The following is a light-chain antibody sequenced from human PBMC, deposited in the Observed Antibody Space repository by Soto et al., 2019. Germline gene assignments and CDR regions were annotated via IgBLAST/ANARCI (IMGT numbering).Light chain of an antibody. CDR1: QSVSSY. Sequence: EIVLTQSPATLSLSPGERATLSCRASQSVSSYLAWYQQKPGLAPRLLIYDASNRATGIPARFSGSGSGTDFTLTISSLEPEDFAVYYCQQRSNWPRGVTFGQGTKLEIK. CDR2: DAS. J-gene: IGKJ2*01. V-gene: IGKV3-11*01. CDR3: QQRSNWPRGVT.